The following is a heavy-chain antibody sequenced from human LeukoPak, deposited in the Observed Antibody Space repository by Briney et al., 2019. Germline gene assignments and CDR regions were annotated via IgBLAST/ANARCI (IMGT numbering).Heavy chain of an antibody. J-gene: IGHJ4*02. CDR2: IQNDEIDK. Sequence: GGSLRLSCAASGFTVSSNYMSWVRQTPGKGLEWVAFIQNDEIDKFYADSVKGRFTVSRDNSKSTLYLQMNSLRPEDTAVYYCAKERKLLPFDCWGQGTLVTVSS. D-gene: IGHD4-23*01. CDR1: GFTVSSNY. V-gene: IGHV3-30*02. CDR3: AKERKLLPFDC.